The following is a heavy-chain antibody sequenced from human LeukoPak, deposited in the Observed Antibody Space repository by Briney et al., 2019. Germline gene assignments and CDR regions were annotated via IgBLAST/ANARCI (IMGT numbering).Heavy chain of an antibody. CDR3: TNNYDFFRH. V-gene: IGHV5-51*01. J-gene: IGHJ4*02. Sequence: GESLKISCKGSGYSFSNYWIAWVRPMPGKGLEWMGIIYPGDSDTTYSPSFQGQVTISADKSINTAYLQWSSLQASDTAMYYCTNNYDFFRHWGQGTLVTVSS. CDR2: IYPGDSDT. D-gene: IGHD3/OR15-3a*01. CDR1: GYSFSNYW.